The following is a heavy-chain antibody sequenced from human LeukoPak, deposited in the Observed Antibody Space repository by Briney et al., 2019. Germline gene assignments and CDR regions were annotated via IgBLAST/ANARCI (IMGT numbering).Heavy chain of an antibody. V-gene: IGHV1-18*01. D-gene: IGHD5-18*01. J-gene: IGHJ4*02. CDR3: ASTQLWLLDY. Sequence: ASVKVSCKASGYTFTSYDINWVRQATGQGLEWMGWISAYNGNTNYAQKLQGRVTMTTDTSTSTAYMELRSLRSDDTAVYYCASTQLWLLDYWGQGTLVTVSS. CDR1: GYTFTSYD. CDR2: ISAYNGNT.